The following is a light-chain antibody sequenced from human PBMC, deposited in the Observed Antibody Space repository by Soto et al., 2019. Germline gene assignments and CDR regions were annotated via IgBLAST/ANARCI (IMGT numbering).Light chain of an antibody. Sequence: QSALTQPASVSGSPGQSITISCTGTSSDVGGYNYVSWYQQHPVKAPKLMIYDVNNRPSGVSDRFSGSKSDNTASLTISGLQAEDEADYYCSSYTSSSTPYVFGTGTKLTVL. CDR2: DVN. V-gene: IGLV2-14*01. CDR3: SSYTSSSTPYV. CDR1: SSDVGGYNY. J-gene: IGLJ1*01.